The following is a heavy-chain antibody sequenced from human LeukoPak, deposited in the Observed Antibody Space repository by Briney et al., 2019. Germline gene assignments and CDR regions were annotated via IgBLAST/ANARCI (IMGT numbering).Heavy chain of an antibody. CDR3: ARAAWRGSNSRDAFDI. Sequence: SETLSLTCTVSGGSISSGGDYWSLIRQHPGKGLEWIGYIYYTGTTYYNPSLKSRITISVDASKNQFSLNLSSMTAADTAVYYCARAAWRGSNSRDAFDIWGQGTVVTVSS. CDR1: GGSISSGGDY. J-gene: IGHJ3*02. D-gene: IGHD4/OR15-4a*01. V-gene: IGHV4-31*03. CDR2: IYYTGTT.